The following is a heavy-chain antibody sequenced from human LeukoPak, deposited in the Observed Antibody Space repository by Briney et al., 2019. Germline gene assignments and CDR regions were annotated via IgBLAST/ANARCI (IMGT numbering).Heavy chain of an antibody. CDR1: GFTFSSYS. Sequence: GGSLRLSCSASGFTFSSYSMNWVRQAPGKGLEWVSSISSSSSYIYYADSVKGRFTISRDNAKNSLYLQMNSLRAEDTAVYYCASVKQWLVHDAFDIWGQGTMVTVSS. CDR3: ASVKQWLVHDAFDI. V-gene: IGHV3-21*01. D-gene: IGHD6-19*01. J-gene: IGHJ3*02. CDR2: ISSSSSYI.